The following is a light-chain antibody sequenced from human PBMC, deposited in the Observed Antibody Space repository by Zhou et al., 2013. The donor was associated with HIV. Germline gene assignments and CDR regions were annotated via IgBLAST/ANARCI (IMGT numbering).Light chain of an antibody. CDR1: QSLLHSNGYNY. CDR2: LGS. V-gene: IGKV2-28*01. J-gene: IGKJ4*01. Sequence: DIVMTQSPVSLSVTPGESASISCRSSQSLLHSNGYNYLDWYLQKPGQSPQILIYLGSNRASGVPDRFSGSGSGTDFTLKISRVEAEDVGVYYCMQGSHWPPVTFGGGTKVEI. CDR3: MQGSHWPPVT.